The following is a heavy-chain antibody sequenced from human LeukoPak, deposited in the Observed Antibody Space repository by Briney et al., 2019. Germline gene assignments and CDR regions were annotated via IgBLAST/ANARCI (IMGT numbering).Heavy chain of an antibody. CDR3: ARGPPRIVGATSFRWFDP. Sequence: KPSETLSLTCAVYGGSFSGYYWSWIRQPPGKGLEWIGEINHSGSTNYNPSLKSRVTISVDTSKNQFSLKLSSVTAADTAVYYCARGPPRIVGATSFRWFDPWGQGTLVTVSS. CDR2: INHSGST. CDR1: GGSFSGYY. J-gene: IGHJ5*02. D-gene: IGHD1-26*01. V-gene: IGHV4-34*01.